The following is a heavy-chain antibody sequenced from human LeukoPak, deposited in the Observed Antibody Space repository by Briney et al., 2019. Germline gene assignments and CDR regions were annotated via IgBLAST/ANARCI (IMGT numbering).Heavy chain of an antibody. CDR2: ISGSGGNT. Sequence: GGTLRLSCAASGFTFSSYGMSWVRQAPGKGLEWVSGISGSGGNTYYADSVKGRFTISRDNSKNTLYLQMNSLRAEDMAVYYCAKWRSVLTPPDVWGKGTTVTISS. D-gene: IGHD2-8*01. V-gene: IGHV3-23*01. CDR3: AKWRSVLTPPDV. J-gene: IGHJ6*04. CDR1: GFTFSSYG.